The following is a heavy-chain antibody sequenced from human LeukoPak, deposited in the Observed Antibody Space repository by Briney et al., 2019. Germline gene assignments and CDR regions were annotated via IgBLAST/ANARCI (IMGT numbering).Heavy chain of an antibody. CDR1: GGSIRSYY. D-gene: IGHD6-13*01. CDR2: IYYSGST. V-gene: IGHV4-59*01. J-gene: IGHJ4*02. CDR3: ALASSFIDY. Sequence: SETLSLTCTVSGGSIRSYYWSWIRQPPGKGLEWIGYIYYSGSTNYNPSLKSRVTISVDTSKNQFSLKLSSVTAADTAVYYCALASSFIDYWGQGTLVTVSS.